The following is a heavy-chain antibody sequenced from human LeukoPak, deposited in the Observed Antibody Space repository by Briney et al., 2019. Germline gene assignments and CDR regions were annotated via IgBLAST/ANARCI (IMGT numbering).Heavy chain of an antibody. CDR3: ATPSGTYYSRFHY. J-gene: IGHJ4*02. V-gene: IGHV4-39*01. CDR1: GGSISSSNYY. CDR2: IYYSGST. Sequence: SETLSLTXTVFGGSISSSNYYWGWIRQPPGKGLEWIGSIYYSGSTYYNPSLKSRVTISVDTSKNQFSLKLSSVTAADTAVYYCATPSGTYYSRFHYWGQGALVTVSS. D-gene: IGHD1-26*01.